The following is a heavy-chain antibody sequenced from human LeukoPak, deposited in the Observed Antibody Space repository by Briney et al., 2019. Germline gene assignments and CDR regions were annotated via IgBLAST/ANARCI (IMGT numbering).Heavy chain of an antibody. CDR2: IKEDGSDK. CDR3: ARDSGLTTETTYWDY. Sequence: GGSLRLSCAASGFTFSIYWMSWVRQAPGKGLERVANIKEDGSDKNYVDSVKGRFTISRDNAKNSLYLQMNSLRAEDTAVYYCARDSGLTTETTYWDYWGQGTLVAVSS. V-gene: IGHV3-7*05. CDR1: GFTFSIYW. D-gene: IGHD4-17*01. J-gene: IGHJ4*02.